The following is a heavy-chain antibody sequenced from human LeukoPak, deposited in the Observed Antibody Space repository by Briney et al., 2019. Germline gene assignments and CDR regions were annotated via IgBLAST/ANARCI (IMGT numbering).Heavy chain of an antibody. V-gene: IGHV4-59*08. CDR3: ARLSDSDSSGYYWGFEY. CDR2: IYYTGST. J-gene: IGHJ4*02. Sequence: SETLSLTCTVSGGSISTYYWSWIRQPPGKGLEWIGYIYYTGSTNYNPSLKSRVTISVDTSKNQFSLKLSSVTAADTAVYYCARLSDSDSSGYYWGFEYWGQGTLVTVSS. CDR1: GGSISTYY. D-gene: IGHD3-22*01.